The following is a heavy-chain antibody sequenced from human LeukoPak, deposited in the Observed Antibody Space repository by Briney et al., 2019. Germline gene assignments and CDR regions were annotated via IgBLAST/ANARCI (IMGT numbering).Heavy chain of an antibody. CDR1: GGSFSGYY. D-gene: IGHD3-22*01. CDR2: INHSGST. Sequence: SETLPLTCAVYGGSFSGYYWSWIRQPPGKGLEWIGEINHSGSTNYNPSLKSRVTISVDTSKNQFSLKLSSVTAADTAVYYCARGRTYDSSGYYEMFHFDYWGQGTLVTVSS. V-gene: IGHV4-34*01. J-gene: IGHJ4*02. CDR3: ARGRTYDSSGYYEMFHFDY.